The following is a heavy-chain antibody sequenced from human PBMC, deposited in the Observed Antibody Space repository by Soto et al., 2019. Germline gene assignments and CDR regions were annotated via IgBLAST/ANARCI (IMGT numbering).Heavy chain of an antibody. CDR3: ARDYGVYRSERFDY. D-gene: IGHD4-17*01. CDR1: GYTFTNYG. J-gene: IGHJ4*02. Sequence: QVQLVQSGAEVKKPGASVKVSCKASGYTFTNYGISWVRQAPGHGLEWVGWIGAYNGETNYAENLQGRVTMTTGTSTSTAYMRLTSLRSDDPAIYYCARDYGVYRSERFDYWGQGTLVTVSS. V-gene: IGHV1-18*01. CDR2: IGAYNGET.